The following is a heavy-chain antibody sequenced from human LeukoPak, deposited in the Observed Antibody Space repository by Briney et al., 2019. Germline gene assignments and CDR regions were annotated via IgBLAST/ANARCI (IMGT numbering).Heavy chain of an antibody. Sequence: SETLSLTCTVSGYSISSGYYWGWIRQPPGKGLEWIGSIYHSGSTYYNPSLKSRVTISVDTSKNQFSLKLSSVTAADTAVYYCVTIPSYYYYYMDVWGKGTTVTVPS. CDR2: IYHSGST. V-gene: IGHV4-38-2*02. CDR3: VTIPSYYYYYMDV. J-gene: IGHJ6*03. CDR1: GYSISSGYY.